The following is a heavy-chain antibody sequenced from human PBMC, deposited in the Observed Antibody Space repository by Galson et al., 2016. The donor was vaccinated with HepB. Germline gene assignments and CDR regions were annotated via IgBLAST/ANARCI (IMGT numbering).Heavy chain of an antibody. V-gene: IGHV3-23*01. Sequence: SLRLSCAASGFTFSTYFMTWVRQAPGKGLEWVAAFGGSGGNTYYADSVKGRFTISRGNSKSTLYLQMRSLRADDTAVYYCAKDLSFYYASGCDVLTLKYFDYWGQGTLVTVSS. CDR2: FGGSGGNT. CDR3: AKDLSFYYASGCDVLTLKYFDY. CDR1: GFTFSTYF. D-gene: IGHD3-10*01. J-gene: IGHJ4*02.